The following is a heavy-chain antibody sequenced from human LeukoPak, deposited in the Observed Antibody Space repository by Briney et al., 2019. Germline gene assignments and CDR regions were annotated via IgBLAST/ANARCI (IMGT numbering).Heavy chain of an antibody. CDR1: GFTFSSYE. J-gene: IGHJ3*02. D-gene: IGHD2-8*01. CDR2: ISSSGSTI. V-gene: IGHV3-48*03. Sequence: GGSLRLSCAASGFTFSSYEMNWVRQAPGKGLEWVSYISSSGSTIYYADSVKGRFTISRDNSKNTLYLQMTSLRAEDTAVYYCAKARSYCTNGVCYGDDAFDIWGQGTMVTVSS. CDR3: AKARSYCTNGVCYGDDAFDI.